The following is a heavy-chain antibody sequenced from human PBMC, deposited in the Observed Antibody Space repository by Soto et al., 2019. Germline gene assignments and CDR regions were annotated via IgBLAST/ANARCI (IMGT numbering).Heavy chain of an antibody. CDR3: ARGPGYRSSSVGGEGYYYYGMYF. D-gene: IGHD6-19*01. J-gene: IGHJ6*02. CDR1: GYTFTGYY. V-gene: IGHV1-2*04. CDR2: INPNSGGT. Sequence: GASVKVSCKASGYTFTGYYMHWVRQAPGQGLEWMGWINPNSGGTNYAQKFQGWVTMTRDTSISTAYMELSRLRSDDTAVYYCARGPGYRSSSVGGEGYYYYGMYFWGQGTTDTVSS.